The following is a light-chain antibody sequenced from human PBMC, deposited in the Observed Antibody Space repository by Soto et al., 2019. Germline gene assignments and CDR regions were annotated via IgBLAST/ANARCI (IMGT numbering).Light chain of an antibody. CDR1: SSDVGSYNL. V-gene: IGLV2-23*01. J-gene: IGLJ2*01. Sequence: SALTQPASVSGSPGQSLTISCTGTSSDVGSYNLVSWYQQHPGKAPKLLIYEGSKRPSGVSNRFSGSKSGSTASLTVSGLQAEDEADYYCSSYAGDTTSDVVFGGGTKLTVL. CDR2: EGS. CDR3: SSYAGDTTSDVV.